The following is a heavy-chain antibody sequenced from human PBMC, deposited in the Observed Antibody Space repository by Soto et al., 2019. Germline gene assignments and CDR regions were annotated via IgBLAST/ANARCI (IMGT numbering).Heavy chain of an antibody. D-gene: IGHD2-15*01. CDR2: ISGSGASI. CDR1: GFTFSSYV. Sequence: EVQLLESGGNLVQPGGSLRLSCAASGFTFSSYVMSWVRQAPGKGLEWVSTISGSGASIYDADSVKGRFTISRDSSKNTVYLQMNRLRDEDTAVYYCAKDGVGSCTGGTCYGSDYWGQGTVVTVSS. CDR3: AKDGVGSCTGGTCYGSDY. V-gene: IGHV3-23*01. J-gene: IGHJ4*02.